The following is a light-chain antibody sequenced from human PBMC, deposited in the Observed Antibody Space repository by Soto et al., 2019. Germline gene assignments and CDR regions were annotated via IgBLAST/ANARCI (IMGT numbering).Light chain of an antibody. Sequence: EIVLTQSPGTLSLSPGERATLSCRASQSVSSSYLAWYQQKPGQAPRLPIYGASGRATGIPERFSGSGSGTGFSLAIRRLEPEDVAVYECEGDGISRPFTVGPGTKVDGK. CDR1: QSVSSSY. V-gene: IGKV3-20*01. CDR2: GAS. CDR3: EGDGISRPFT. J-gene: IGKJ3*01.